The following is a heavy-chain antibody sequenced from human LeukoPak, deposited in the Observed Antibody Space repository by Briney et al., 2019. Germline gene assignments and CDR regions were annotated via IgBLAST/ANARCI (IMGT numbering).Heavy chain of an antibody. V-gene: IGHV4-39*01. Sequence: SETLSLTCTVSGGSISSSSYYWGWIRQPPGKGLEWIGSIYYSGSTYYNPSLKSRVTISVDTSKNQFSLKLSSVTAADTAVYYCARQPNYYDSSGQFDYWGQGTLVTVSS. CDR2: IYYSGST. CDR1: GGSISSSSYY. D-gene: IGHD3-22*01. J-gene: IGHJ4*02. CDR3: ARQPNYYDSSGQFDY.